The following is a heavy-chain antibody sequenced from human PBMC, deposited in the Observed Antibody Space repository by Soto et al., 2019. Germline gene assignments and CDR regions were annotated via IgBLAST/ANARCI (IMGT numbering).Heavy chain of an antibody. D-gene: IGHD4-4*01. V-gene: IGHV1-46*03. CDR3: AKAAWTTVTHRLHDVFDV. CDR2: INPNGGST. Sequence: QVQLVQSGAEVKKPGASVRVPCKASGYTFTNYYIDWVRQAPGQVLEWMGIINPNGGSTTYVQKFKGRVTMTRDTSTSTVYMELSSLRSEDTAVYYCAKAAWTTVTHRLHDVFDVWGQGTMVTVSS. J-gene: IGHJ3*01. CDR1: GYTFTNYY.